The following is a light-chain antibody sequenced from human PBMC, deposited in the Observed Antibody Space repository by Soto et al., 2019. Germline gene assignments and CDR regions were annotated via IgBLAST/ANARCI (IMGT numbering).Light chain of an antibody. Sequence: EIVLTQSPGTLSLSPGERATLSCRASQSVSSYYLAWYQQKPGQAPRLLIYAASSRATGIPDRFSGGGSGTDFTLTSSRLEPEDFAVYYCQQCGSSPLTFGQGTKVEIK. CDR3: QQCGSSPLT. J-gene: IGKJ1*01. CDR1: QSVSSYY. CDR2: AAS. V-gene: IGKV3-20*01.